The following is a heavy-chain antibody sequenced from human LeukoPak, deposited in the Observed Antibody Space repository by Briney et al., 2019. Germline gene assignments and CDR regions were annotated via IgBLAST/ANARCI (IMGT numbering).Heavy chain of an antibody. V-gene: IGHV4-34*01. D-gene: IGHD3-10*01. J-gene: IGHJ5*02. Sequence: SETLSLTCTVSGGSISGFYWSWIRQPPGKGLEWIGEINHSGSTNYNPSLKSRVTISVDTSKNQFSLKLSSVTAADTAVYYCAKGYTYYYGSGSYSWFDPWGQGTLVTVSS. CDR1: GGSISGFY. CDR2: INHSGST. CDR3: AKGYTYYYGSGSYSWFDP.